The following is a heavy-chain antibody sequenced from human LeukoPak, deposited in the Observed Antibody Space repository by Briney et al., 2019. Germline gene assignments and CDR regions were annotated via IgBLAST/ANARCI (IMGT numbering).Heavy chain of an antibody. CDR3: ARLVVVVAASFYFDF. CDR1: GGSFSDYY. D-gene: IGHD2-15*01. V-gene: IGHV4-34*01. J-gene: IGHJ4*02. CDR2: IYYSGST. Sequence: SETLSLTCAVYGGSFSDYYWNWIRQPPGKGLEWIGSIYYSGSTYYNPSLKSRVTISVDTSKNQFSLKLSSVTAADTAVYYCARLVVVVAASFYFDFWGQGTLVTVSS.